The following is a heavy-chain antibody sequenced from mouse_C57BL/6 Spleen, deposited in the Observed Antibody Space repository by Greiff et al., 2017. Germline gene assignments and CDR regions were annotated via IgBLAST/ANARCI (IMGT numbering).Heavy chain of an antibody. D-gene: IGHD1-1*01. J-gene: IGHJ1*03. V-gene: IGHV7-3*01. Sequence: EVLLVESGGGLVQPGGSLSLSCAASGFTFTGYYMSWVRQPPGKALEWLGFIRNKANGYTTEYSASVKGRFTISRDNSKSILYLQMNALRAEDSATYYCASFTTVWYFDFWGTGTTVTVSS. CDR1: GFTFTGYY. CDR2: IRNKANGYTT. CDR3: ASFTTVWYFDF.